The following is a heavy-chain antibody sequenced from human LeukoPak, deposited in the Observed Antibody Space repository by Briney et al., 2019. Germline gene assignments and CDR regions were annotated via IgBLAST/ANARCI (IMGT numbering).Heavy chain of an antibody. Sequence: GGSLRLSCAASGFTFSSYAMHWVRQAPGKGLEWVAVISYDGSNKYYADSVKGRLTISRDNSKNTLYLQMNSLRAEDTAVYYCARDLGGVRFLEWLPIDYWGQGTLVTVSS. CDR2: ISYDGSNK. V-gene: IGHV3-30-3*01. CDR3: ARDLGGVRFLEWLPIDY. D-gene: IGHD3-3*01. J-gene: IGHJ4*02. CDR1: GFTFSSYA.